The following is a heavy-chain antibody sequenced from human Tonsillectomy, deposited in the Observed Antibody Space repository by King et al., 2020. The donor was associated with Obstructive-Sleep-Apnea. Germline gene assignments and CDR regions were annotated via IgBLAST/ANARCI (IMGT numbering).Heavy chain of an antibody. J-gene: IGHJ4*02. Sequence: QLVQSGAEVKKPGESLRISCKGSGYSLPSYWISWVRQMPGKGLEGMGRIYASDSYTNYSPSFQGHATISADKSISTAYLQWSSLKASDTAMYYCARLGITMIRGPTDYWGQGTLVTVSS. CDR1: GYSLPSYW. CDR3: ARLGITMIRGPTDY. V-gene: IGHV5-10-1*03. CDR2: IYASDSYT. D-gene: IGHD3-10*01.